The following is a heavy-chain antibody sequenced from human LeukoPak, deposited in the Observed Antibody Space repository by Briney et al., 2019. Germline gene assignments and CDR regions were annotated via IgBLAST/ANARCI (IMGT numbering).Heavy chain of an antibody. V-gene: IGHV3-30*19. Sequence: GGSLRLSCAASGFTFSSYGMHWVRQAPGKGLEWVAVISYDGSNKYYADSVKGRFTISRDNSKNTLYLQMNGLRAEDTAVYYCARGWGKYQLPGVGTGFDPWGQGTLVTVSS. J-gene: IGHJ5*02. CDR1: GFTFSSYG. CDR2: ISYDGSNK. D-gene: IGHD2-2*01. CDR3: ARGWGKYQLPGVGTGFDP.